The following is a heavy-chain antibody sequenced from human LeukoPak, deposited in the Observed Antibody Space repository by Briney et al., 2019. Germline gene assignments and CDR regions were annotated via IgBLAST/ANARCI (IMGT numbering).Heavy chain of an antibody. CDR2: INHSGST. J-gene: IGHJ4*02. V-gene: IGHV4-34*01. D-gene: IGHD2-15*01. Sequence: SSETLSLTCAVYGGSFSGYYWSWIRQPPGKGLEWIGEINHSGSTNYNPSLKSRVTISVDTSKNQFSLKLSSVTAADTAVYYCARQGYLDDYWGQGTLVTVSS. CDR3: ARQGYLDDY. CDR1: GGSFSGYY.